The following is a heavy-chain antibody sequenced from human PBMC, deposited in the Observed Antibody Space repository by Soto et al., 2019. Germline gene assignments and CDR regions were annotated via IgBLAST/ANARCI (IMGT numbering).Heavy chain of an antibody. CDR2: IYYSGST. CDR1: GGSISSGDYY. D-gene: IGHD3-3*01. CDR3: ARWWSGSRQGFDP. J-gene: IGHJ5*02. V-gene: IGHV4-31*03. Sequence: SETLSLTCTFSGGSISSGDYYWSWIRQHPGKGLEWIGYIYYSGSTYYNPSLKSRVTISVDTSKNQFSLKLSSVTAADTAVYYCARWWSGSRQGFDPWGQGTLVTVSS.